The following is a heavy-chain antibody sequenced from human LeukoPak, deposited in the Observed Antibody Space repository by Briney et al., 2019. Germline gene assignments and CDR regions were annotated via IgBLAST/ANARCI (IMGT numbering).Heavy chain of an antibody. V-gene: IGHV4-59*08. CDR1: GGSISTYY. CDR3: ARHYYGSGSSAFDI. Sequence: SETLSLTCTVSGGSISTYYWSWVRQPPGKGLEWIGYVYNIGTTNYNPSLTSRVSVSADTSKNQFSLRLTSVTAADTALYYCARHYYGSGSSAFDIWGQGTVVTVSS. D-gene: IGHD3-10*01. J-gene: IGHJ3*02. CDR2: VYNIGTT.